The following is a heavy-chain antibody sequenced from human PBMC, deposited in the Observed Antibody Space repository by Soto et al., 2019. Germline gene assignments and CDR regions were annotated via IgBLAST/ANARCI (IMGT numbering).Heavy chain of an antibody. D-gene: IGHD5-12*01. CDR1: GDTFTNYW. CDR3: ARGLFSGYDHSWYRDAFDI. V-gene: IGHV5-10-1*01. Sequence: GESLKISCQGSGDTFTNYWITWVRQMPGKGLEWVGRIDPSDSSTNYSPSFRGHVTISADESISTAFLQWSSLKVSDTAMYYCARGLFSGYDHSWYRDAFDIWGQGTMVTVSS. CDR2: IDPSDSST. J-gene: IGHJ3*02.